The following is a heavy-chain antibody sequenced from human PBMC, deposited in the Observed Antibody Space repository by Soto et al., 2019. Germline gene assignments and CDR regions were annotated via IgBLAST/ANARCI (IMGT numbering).Heavy chain of an antibody. V-gene: IGHV3-23*01. CDR1: GFTFSSYS. CDR3: ATAPGYWGSAPLDY. D-gene: IGHD7-27*01. Sequence: PVGSLRLSCAASGFTFSSYSMSWVRQAPGKGLEWVSAISGSGGSTYYADSVNGRFTISRDDSKNTLYLQMNSLKTEDTAIYYCATAPGYWGSAPLDYWGQGTLVTVSS. J-gene: IGHJ4*02. CDR2: ISGSGGST.